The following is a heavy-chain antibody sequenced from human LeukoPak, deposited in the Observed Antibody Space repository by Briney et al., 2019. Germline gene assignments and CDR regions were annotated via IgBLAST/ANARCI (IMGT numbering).Heavy chain of an antibody. CDR3: ARDRTIGYCSGGSCYFDY. Sequence: ASVKVSCKASGYTFTSYGISWVRQAPGQGLEWMGWISAYNGNTNNAQKLQGRVTMTTDTSTSTAYMELRSLRSDDTAVYYCARDRTIGYCSGGSCYFDYWGQGTLVTVSS. CDR1: GYTFTSYG. CDR2: ISAYNGNT. V-gene: IGHV1-18*01. D-gene: IGHD2-15*01. J-gene: IGHJ4*02.